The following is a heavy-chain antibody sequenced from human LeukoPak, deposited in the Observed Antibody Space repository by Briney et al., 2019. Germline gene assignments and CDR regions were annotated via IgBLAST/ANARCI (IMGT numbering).Heavy chain of an antibody. D-gene: IGHD4-17*01. CDR2: IYSGGST. CDR1: GFTFSSNY. J-gene: IGHJ3*02. V-gene: IGHV3-66*02. CDR3: ARLRAWGAFDI. Sequence: GGSLRLSCAASGFTFSSNYMSWVRQAPGKGLEWVSVIYSGGSTYYADSVKGRFTISRDNSKNTLYLQMNSLRAEDTAVYYCARLRAWGAFDIWGQGTMVTVSS.